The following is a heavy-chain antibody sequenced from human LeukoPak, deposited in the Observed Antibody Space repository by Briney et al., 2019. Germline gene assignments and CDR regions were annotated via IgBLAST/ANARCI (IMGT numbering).Heavy chain of an antibody. CDR2: ISSSSRYR. D-gene: IGHD7-27*01. V-gene: IGHV3-21*04. Sequence: PGGSLRLSCAASGFSFSSYTMKWVRQAPRKGLEWVSSISSSSRYRYYADSVKGRFTISRDNSKNSLYLQMNSLRAEDTAVYYCAKGWGDYWGQGTQVTVSS. J-gene: IGHJ4*02. CDR3: AKGWGDY. CDR1: GFSFSSYT.